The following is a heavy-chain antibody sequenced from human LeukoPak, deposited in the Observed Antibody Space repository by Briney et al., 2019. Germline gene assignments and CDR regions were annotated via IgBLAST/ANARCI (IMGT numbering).Heavy chain of an antibody. V-gene: IGHV4-30-4*07. CDR1: GGSISSGGYT. D-gene: IGHD4-11*01. Sequence: SETLSLTCAVSGGSISSGGYTWSWIRQPPGKGLEWIGYIYYSGSTYYNPSLKSRVTISLDTSKNQFSLKLNSVTPEDTAVYYCAREIPVTITSYYYYYMDVWGKGTTVTISS. CDR3: AREIPVTITSYYYYYMDV. J-gene: IGHJ6*03. CDR2: IYYSGST.